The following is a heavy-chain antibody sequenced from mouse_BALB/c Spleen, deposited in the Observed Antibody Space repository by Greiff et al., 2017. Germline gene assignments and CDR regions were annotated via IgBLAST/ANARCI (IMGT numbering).Heavy chain of an antibody. CDR3: ARVLDGYYAMDY. J-gene: IGHJ4*01. D-gene: IGHD2-3*01. CDR1: GFSFSSYG. CDR2: INSNGGST. Sequence: EVKLMESGGGLVQPGGSLKLSCAASGFSFSSYGMSWVRQTPDKRLELVATINSNGGSTYYPDSVKGRFTISRDNAKNTLYLQMSSLKSEDTAMYYCARVLDGYYAMDYWGQGTSVTVSS. V-gene: IGHV5-6-3*01.